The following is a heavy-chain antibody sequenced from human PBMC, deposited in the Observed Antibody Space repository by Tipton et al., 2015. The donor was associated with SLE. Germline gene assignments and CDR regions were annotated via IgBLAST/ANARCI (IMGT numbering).Heavy chain of an antibody. V-gene: IGHV1-8*02. CDR2: MNPKSGNT. Sequence: QLVQSGAENTKPGASVKVSCKASGYSFVTYDVNWVRQAPGQGLEWMGWMNPKSGNTGYAQKLQGRVTMARNTSTSTAYLEHRSLRAADTAVYYCARGRGFLNGFDIWGQGTMLSVSS. J-gene: IGHJ3*02. CDR1: GYSFVTYD. CDR3: ARGRGFLNGFDI. D-gene: IGHD2/OR15-2a*01.